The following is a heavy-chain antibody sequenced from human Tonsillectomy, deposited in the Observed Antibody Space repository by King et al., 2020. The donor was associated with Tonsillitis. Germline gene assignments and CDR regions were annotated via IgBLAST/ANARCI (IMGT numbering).Heavy chain of an antibody. Sequence: VQLVESGGGLVKPGGSLRLSCAASGFTFSTYSMNWVRQAPGKGLEWVSSISSSSTYRYYAPSVKGRFTISRDNGKNSLYLQMNSLRAEDTAVYYCARAGVGGTYHADAFDIWGQGKMVTVSS. CDR3: ARAGVGGTYHADAFDI. D-gene: IGHD1-26*01. J-gene: IGHJ3*02. CDR2: ISSSSTYR. CDR1: GFTFSTYS. V-gene: IGHV3-21*01.